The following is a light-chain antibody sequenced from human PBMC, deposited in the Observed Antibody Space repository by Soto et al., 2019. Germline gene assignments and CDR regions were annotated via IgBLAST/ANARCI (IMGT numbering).Light chain of an antibody. CDR3: QSYDSSFVL. J-gene: IGLJ2*01. V-gene: IGLV6-57*04. CDR1: SGGIASNY. CDR2: EHN. Sequence: NFMLTQPHSVSESPGETVTISCTRTSGGIASNYVQWYQQRPGSAPTIVIYEHNQRPSGVPDRFSGSTDGSSNSASLTISGLQPEDEADSYFQSYDSSFVLFGGVTKLTVL.